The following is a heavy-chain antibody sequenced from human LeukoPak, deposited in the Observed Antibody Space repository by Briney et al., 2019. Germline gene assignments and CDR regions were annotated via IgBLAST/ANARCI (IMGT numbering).Heavy chain of an antibody. J-gene: IGHJ3*02. D-gene: IGHD3-16*01. CDR3: ARPRGEFHYYAFDI. CDR2: IYYSGNT. Sequence: PSETLSLTCTVPGGSISSYYWSWIRQPPGKGLDWIGYIYYSGNTNYNPSLKSRVTMSVDTSKNQLSLKLSSVTAADTAVYYCARPRGEFHYYAFDIWGHGTMVTVSS. V-gene: IGHV4-59*08. CDR1: GGSISSYY.